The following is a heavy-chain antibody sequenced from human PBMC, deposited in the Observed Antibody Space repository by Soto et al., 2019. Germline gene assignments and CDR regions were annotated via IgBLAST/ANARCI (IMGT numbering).Heavy chain of an antibody. Sequence: PSETLSLTCAVSGGSLSSGGYSWSWIRQPPGKGLEWIGYIYHSGSTYYNPSLKSRVTISVDRSKNQFSLKLSSVTAADTAVYYCARAGYYDSSGYPIDYWGQGTLVTVSS. D-gene: IGHD3-22*01. CDR3: ARAGYYDSSGYPIDY. J-gene: IGHJ4*02. CDR1: GGSLSSGGYS. V-gene: IGHV4-30-2*01. CDR2: IYHSGST.